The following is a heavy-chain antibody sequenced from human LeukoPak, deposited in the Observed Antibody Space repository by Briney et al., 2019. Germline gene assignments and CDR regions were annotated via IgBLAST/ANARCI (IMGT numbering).Heavy chain of an antibody. V-gene: IGHV3-72*01. CDR3: ARVTARSIDY. CDR1: GFSFRDYY. CDR2: IRNKANKYIT. D-gene: IGHD2-21*02. J-gene: IGHJ4*02. Sequence: GGSLRLSCGAYGFSFRDYYMDWVRQAPGRGLEWVGRIRNKANKYITDYAASVEGRFTISRDDSKNSLSLQMRSLKTGDTAVYYCARVTARSIDYWGQGTLVTVSS.